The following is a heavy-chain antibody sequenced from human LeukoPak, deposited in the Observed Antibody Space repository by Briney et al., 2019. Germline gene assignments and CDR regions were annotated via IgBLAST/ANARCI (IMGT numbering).Heavy chain of an antibody. CDR1: GFTFSSYS. V-gene: IGHV3-21*01. J-gene: IGHJ4*02. CDR2: ISSSSSYI. CDR3: ARDEMVEMATTV. D-gene: IGHD5-24*01. Sequence: GGSLRLSCAASGFTFSSYSMNWVRRAPGKGLEWVSSISSSSSYIYHADSVKGRFTISRDNAKNSLYLQVNSLRAEDTAVYYCARDEMVEMATTVWGQGTLVTVSS.